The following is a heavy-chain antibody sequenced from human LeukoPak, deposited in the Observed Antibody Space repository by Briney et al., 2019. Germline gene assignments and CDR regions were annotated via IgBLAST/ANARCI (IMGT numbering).Heavy chain of an antibody. CDR2: IHYSGST. J-gene: IGHJ4*02. Sequence: PSETLSLTCTVSGGCMTSNNYYWGWIRQPPGKGLEWIGNIHYSGSTYYSPSLKNRVTISVDTSKNQFSLRLKSVTAADTAVYYCWRPHCSNSVCSSSRVNFWGQGTLVTVSS. CDR1: GGCMTSNNYY. CDR3: WRPHCSNSVCSSSRVNF. V-gene: IGHV4-39*01. D-gene: IGHD2-8*01.